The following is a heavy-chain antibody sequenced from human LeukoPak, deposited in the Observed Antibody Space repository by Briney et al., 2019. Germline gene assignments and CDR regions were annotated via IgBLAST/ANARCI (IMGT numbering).Heavy chain of an antibody. CDR1: GYSISSGYY. V-gene: IGHV4-38-2*02. CDR3: ARVRIGGSYYFDY. J-gene: IGHJ4*02. CDR2: IHHSGST. Sequence: SETLSLTCTVSGYSISSGYYWGWIRQPPGKGLEWIGSIHHSGSTYYNPSLKSRVTISVDTSKNQFSLKLSSVTAADTAVYYCARVRIGGSYYFDYWGQGTLVTVSS. D-gene: IGHD1-26*01.